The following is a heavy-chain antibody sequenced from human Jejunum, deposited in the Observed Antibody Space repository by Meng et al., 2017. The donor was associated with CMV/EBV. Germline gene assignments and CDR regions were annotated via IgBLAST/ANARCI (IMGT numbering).Heavy chain of an antibody. Sequence: DMQWVGQEHGKGLEWMAWIKPKDGDTHYEQKFQGRVNLDSDKSINTAYMEKSSLTSEDTAIYYCAGDWRGHNFTLQRGVMNWLDPWGQGTMVTVSS. CDR1: D. V-gene: IGHV1-2*02. CDR3: AGDWRGHNFTLQRGVMNWLDP. J-gene: IGHJ5*02. CDR2: IKPKDGDT. D-gene: IGHD3-10*01.